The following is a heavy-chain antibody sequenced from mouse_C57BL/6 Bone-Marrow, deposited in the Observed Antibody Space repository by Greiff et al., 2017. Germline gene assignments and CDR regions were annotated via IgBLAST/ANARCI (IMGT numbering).Heavy chain of an antibody. CDR1: GFTFSSYA. J-gene: IGHJ1*03. D-gene: IGHD1-1*01. Sequence: EVKLVESGEGLVKPGGSLKLSCAASGFTFSSYAMSWVRQTPEKRLEWVAYISSGGDYIYYADTVKGRFTISRDNARNTLYLQMSSLKSEDTAMYYCTRENYGSSYWYFDVWGTGTTVTVSS. CDR3: TRENYGSSYWYFDV. V-gene: IGHV5-9-1*02. CDR2: ISSGGDYI.